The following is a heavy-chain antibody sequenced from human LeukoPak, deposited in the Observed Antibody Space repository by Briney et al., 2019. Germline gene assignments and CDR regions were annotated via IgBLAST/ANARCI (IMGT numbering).Heavy chain of an antibody. CDR2: IYYSGST. CDR3: ARAYYDILTGYYTYFDY. V-gene: IGHV4-59*08. Sequence: PSETLSLTRTVSGGSIRSYYWSWIPQPPGKGLEWIGDIYYSGSTNYNPSLKSRVAISVDTSKTQFSLTLSSVTAADTAVYYCARAYYDILTGYYTYFDYWGQGTLVTVSS. D-gene: IGHD3-9*01. J-gene: IGHJ4*02. CDR1: GGSIRSYY.